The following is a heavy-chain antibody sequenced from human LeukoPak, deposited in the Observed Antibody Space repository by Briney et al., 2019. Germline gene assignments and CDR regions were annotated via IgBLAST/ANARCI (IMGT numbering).Heavy chain of an antibody. CDR2: ISSNGGST. D-gene: IGHD3-10*01. V-gene: IGHV3-64D*06. CDR1: GFAFSSYA. Sequence: TGGSLRLSCSASGFAFSSYAMHWVRQAPGKGLEYVSAISSNGGSTYYADSVKGRFTISRDNSKNTLCLQMSSLRAEDTAVYYCVKDQIRSGVDYWGQGTLVTVSS. CDR3: VKDQIRSGVDY. J-gene: IGHJ4*02.